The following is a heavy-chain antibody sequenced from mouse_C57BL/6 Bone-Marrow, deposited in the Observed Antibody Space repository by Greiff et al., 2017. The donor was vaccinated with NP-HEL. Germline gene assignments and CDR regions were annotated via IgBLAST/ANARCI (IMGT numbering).Heavy chain of an antibody. D-gene: IGHD1-1*01. Sequence: QVQLQQPGAELVKPGASVKVSCKASGYTFTSYWMHWVKQRPGQGLEWIGRIHPSASDTTYNQKFKGKATLTVDKSSSTAYMQLSSLTSEDSAVYYCASYDGSSYRYFDVGGTGTTVTVSA. CDR1: GYTFTSYW. J-gene: IGHJ1*03. V-gene: IGHV1-74*01. CDR2: IHPSASDT. CDR3: ASYDGSSYRYFDV.